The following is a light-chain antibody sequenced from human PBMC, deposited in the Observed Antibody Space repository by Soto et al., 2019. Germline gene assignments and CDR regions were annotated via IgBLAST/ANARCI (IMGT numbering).Light chain of an antibody. CDR3: QQYGTSLFT. CDR1: QSVSSSY. J-gene: IGKJ4*01. CDR2: DAS. V-gene: IGKV3-20*01. Sequence: EIVLTQSPGTLSLSPGERATFSCRASQSVSSSYIAWYQQKRGQAPRRLIYDASNRATGIPDRFSGSGSGTDFTLTISGLEPEDFAVYYCQQYGTSLFTFGGGTKVDIK.